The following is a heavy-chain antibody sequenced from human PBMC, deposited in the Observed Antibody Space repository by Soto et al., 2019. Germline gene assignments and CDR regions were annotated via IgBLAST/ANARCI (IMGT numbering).Heavy chain of an antibody. J-gene: IGHJ4*02. V-gene: IGHV3-15*01. CDR3: AASFQGLLWLGQFY. Sequence: EVQLVESGGGLVKPGGSLRLSCTASGFTFSSAWMSWARQAPGKGLEWVGRIKSKPDGGTTDYAAPVKGRFTISRDDSKNTLYLQMTSLKTEDTAVYYCAASFQGLLWLGQFYWGQGTLVTVSS. CDR2: IKSKPDGGTT. CDR1: GFTFSSAW. D-gene: IGHD3-10*01.